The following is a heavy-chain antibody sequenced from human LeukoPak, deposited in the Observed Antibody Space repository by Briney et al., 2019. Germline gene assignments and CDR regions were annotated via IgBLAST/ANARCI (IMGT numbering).Heavy chain of an antibody. D-gene: IGHD4-17*01. J-gene: IGHJ4*02. CDR2: MYHSGLI. CDR3: ARGSGAPFDY. CDR1: GYSISSGYY. Sequence: SETLSLTCTVSGYSISSGYYWGWIRQPPGKGLEWIANMYHSGLIYYNLSLKSRITISMDTSKNQFSLKLSSVTAADTAVYYCARGSGAPFDYRGQGTLVTVSS. V-gene: IGHV4-38-2*02.